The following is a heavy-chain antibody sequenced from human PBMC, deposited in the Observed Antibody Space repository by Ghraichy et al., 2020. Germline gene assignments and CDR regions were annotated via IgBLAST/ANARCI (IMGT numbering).Heavy chain of an antibody. V-gene: IGHV3-23*01. Sequence: GESLNISCAASGFTFSSYAMSWVRQAPGKGLEWVSAISGSGGSTYYADSVKGRFTISRDNSKNTLYLQMNSLRAEDTAVYYCAKRHHSSSSDYWGQGTLVTVSS. J-gene: IGHJ4*02. CDR2: ISGSGGST. CDR3: AKRHHSSSSDY. CDR1: GFTFSSYA. D-gene: IGHD6-6*01.